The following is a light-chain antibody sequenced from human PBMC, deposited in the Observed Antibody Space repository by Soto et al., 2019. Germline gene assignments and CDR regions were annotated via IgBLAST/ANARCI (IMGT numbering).Light chain of an antibody. CDR1: QSISSW. V-gene: IGKV1-5*01. J-gene: IGKJ1*01. Sequence: DIQMTQSPSTLSASVGDRVTITCRASQSISSWLAWYQQKPGKAPKLLIYDASSLESGVPSRFSGSGSGTEFPLAISSLQPDDFATSSCQQYNGTFGQGTKVEIK. CDR3: QQYNGT. CDR2: DAS.